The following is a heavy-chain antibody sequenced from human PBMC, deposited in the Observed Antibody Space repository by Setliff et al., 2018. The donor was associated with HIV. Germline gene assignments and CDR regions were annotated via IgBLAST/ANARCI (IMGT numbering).Heavy chain of an antibody. D-gene: IGHD6-13*01. J-gene: IGHJ4*02. Sequence: SETLSLTCTVSGGSISNGNYYWAWIRQSPGKGLEWIGSGVNSGRSYYNPSLKSRVTVSVDTSTNHLSLRLTSVTAADTAVYYCARVQTGIAAAGKENYFDYWGQGTLVTVSS. V-gene: IGHV4-39*02. CDR2: GVNSGRS. CDR3: ARVQTGIAAAGKENYFDY. CDR1: GGSISNGNYY.